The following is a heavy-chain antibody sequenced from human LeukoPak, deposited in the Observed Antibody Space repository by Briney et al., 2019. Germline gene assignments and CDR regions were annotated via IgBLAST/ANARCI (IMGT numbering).Heavy chain of an antibody. Sequence: GESLKISCKGSGYSFTSYWIGWVRQMPGKGLEWMGIIYPGDSDTRYSPSFQGQVTISADKSISTAYLQWSSLKASDTAMYYCARLLRGRFGELLRALNTPYYFDYWGQGTLVTVSS. J-gene: IGHJ4*02. D-gene: IGHD3-10*01. V-gene: IGHV5-51*01. CDR2: IYPGDSDT. CDR1: GYSFTSYW. CDR3: ARLLRGRFGELLRALNTPYYFDY.